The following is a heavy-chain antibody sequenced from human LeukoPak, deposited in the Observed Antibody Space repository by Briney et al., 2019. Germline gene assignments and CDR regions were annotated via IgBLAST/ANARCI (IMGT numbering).Heavy chain of an antibody. CDR3: ARDASTIRFDY. CDR1: GYTFTSYA. D-gene: IGHD5-24*01. V-gene: IGHV7-4-1*02. CDR2: ITTNTGNP. Sequence: ASVKVSCKASGYTFTSYAMNWLRQAPGQGLEWMGWITTNTGNPTYAQGFTGRFVFSLDTSVSTAYLQISSLKAEDTAVYYCARDASTIRFDYWGQGTLVTVSS. J-gene: IGHJ4*02.